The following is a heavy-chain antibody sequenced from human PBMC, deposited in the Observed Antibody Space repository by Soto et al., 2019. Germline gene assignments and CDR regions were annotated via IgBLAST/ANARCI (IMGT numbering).Heavy chain of an antibody. CDR2: INAGNGNT. D-gene: IGHD1-26*01. J-gene: IGHJ6*02. CDR3: ARTTPSLLEHDYYYGMDV. CDR1: GYTFTSYA. Sequence: GASVKVSCKASGYTFTSYAMHWVRQAPGQRLEWMGWINAGNGNTKYSQKFQGRVTITRDTSASTAYMELSSLRSEDTAVYYCARTTPSLLEHDYYYGMDVWGQGTTVTVSS. V-gene: IGHV1-3*01.